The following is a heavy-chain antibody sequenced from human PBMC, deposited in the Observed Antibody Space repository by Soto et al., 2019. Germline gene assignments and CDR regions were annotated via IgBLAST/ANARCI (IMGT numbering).Heavy chain of an antibody. Sequence: PGASLRLSWAASGFTFSNAWMSWVRQAPGKGLEWVGRIKSKTDGGTTDYAAPVKGRFTISRDDSKNTLYLQMNSLRTEDAAVYYCTTEGQTLYYYYGMDVWGQGTTVTVSS. J-gene: IGHJ6*02. V-gene: IGHV3-15*01. CDR2: IKSKTDGGTT. CDR1: GFTFSNAW. CDR3: TTEGQTLYYYYGMDV.